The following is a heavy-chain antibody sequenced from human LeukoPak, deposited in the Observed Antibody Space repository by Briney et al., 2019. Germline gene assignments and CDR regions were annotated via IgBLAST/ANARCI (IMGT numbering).Heavy chain of an antibody. CDR2: IIPIFGTA. Sequence: GASVKVSCKASGGTFCSYAISWVRQAPGQGLEWMGGIIPIFGTANYAQKFQGRVTITADESTCTAYMELSRLSSHDQAVYYCARSGSSGYPYYFDYWGQGTLVTVSS. D-gene: IGHD3-22*01. J-gene: IGHJ4*02. V-gene: IGHV1-69*13. CDR1: GGTFCSYA. CDR3: ARSGSSGYPYYFDY.